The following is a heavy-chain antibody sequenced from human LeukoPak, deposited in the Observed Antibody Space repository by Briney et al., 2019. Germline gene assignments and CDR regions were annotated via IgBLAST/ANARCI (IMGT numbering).Heavy chain of an antibody. D-gene: IGHD5-18*01. CDR2: ISSSSSYT. CDR1: GFTFSDYY. J-gene: IGHJ6*02. CDR3: ARVPHSYGPWGGYYGMDV. Sequence: PGGSLRLSCAASGFTFSDYYMSSIRQAPGKGLEWVSYISSSSSYTDYADSVKGRFTISRDNAKNSLYLQMNSLRAEDTAVYYCARVPHSYGPWGGYYGMDVWGQGTTVTVSS. V-gene: IGHV3-11*06.